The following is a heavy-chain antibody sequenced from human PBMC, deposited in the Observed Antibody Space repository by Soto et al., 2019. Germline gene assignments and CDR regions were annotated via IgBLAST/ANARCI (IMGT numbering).Heavy chain of an antibody. CDR2: IIPTFGTA. CDR1: GGAFSRFA. J-gene: IGHJ6*02. CDR3: ARDQVQKGYSTGLWAYYYYGMDV. D-gene: IGHD6-25*01. Sequence: SSSKLRCKAFGGAFSRFAITWVRQAPGRGLGWMGGIIPTFGTANYAQKFQGRVTINADESTSTAYMELSSLRSEDTAVYYCARDQVQKGYSTGLWAYYYYGMDVWGQGTTVTVSS. V-gene: IGHV1-69*13.